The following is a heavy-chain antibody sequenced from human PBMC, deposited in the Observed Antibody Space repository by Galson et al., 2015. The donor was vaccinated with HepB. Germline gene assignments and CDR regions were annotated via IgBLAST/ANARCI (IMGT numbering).Heavy chain of an antibody. J-gene: IGHJ3*02. CDR2: INPNSGGT. CDR1: GYTFTGYY. D-gene: IGHD3-22*01. V-gene: IGHV1-2*06. CDR3: ARGGVVITNLGAFDI. Sequence: SVKVSCKASGYTFTGYYMHWVRQAPGQGLEWMRRINPNSGGTNYAQEFQGRVTMTRDTSISTAYMELSRLRSDDTAVYYCARGGVVITNLGAFDIWGQGTMVTVSS.